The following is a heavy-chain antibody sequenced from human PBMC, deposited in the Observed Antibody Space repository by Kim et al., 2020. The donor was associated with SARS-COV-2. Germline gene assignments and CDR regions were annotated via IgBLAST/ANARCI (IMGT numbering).Heavy chain of an antibody. D-gene: IGHD6-6*01. V-gene: IGHV6-1*01. Sequence: SQTLSLTCAISGDSVSNDSATWNWIRQSPSRGLEWLGRTYYRSKWFNDYAVSVTSRLIINPDTSKNHFSLQLNSVIPEDTAVYFCARGIAARFATFGTWGPGTLVIVSS. CDR3: ARGIAARFATFGT. CDR2: TYYRSKWFN. CDR1: GDSVSNDSAT. J-gene: IGHJ5*01.